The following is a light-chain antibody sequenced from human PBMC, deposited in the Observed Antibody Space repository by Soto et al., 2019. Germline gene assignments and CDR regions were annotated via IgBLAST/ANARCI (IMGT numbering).Light chain of an antibody. CDR1: QDVRYY. CDR3: LQDYSYPCT. V-gene: IGKV1-6*01. Sequence: AIQMTQSPSSLSASVGDRVTITCRSSQDVRYYLGWYQQTPGEAPKLLIYGASSLQSGVPSRFSGSGSGTDFTLTISSLQPEDFATYFCLQDYSYPCTFGQGTKVDIK. CDR2: GAS. J-gene: IGKJ1*01.